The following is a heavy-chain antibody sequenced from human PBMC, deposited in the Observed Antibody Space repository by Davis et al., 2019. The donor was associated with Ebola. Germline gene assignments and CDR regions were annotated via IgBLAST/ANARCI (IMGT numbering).Heavy chain of an antibody. J-gene: IGHJ6*03. CDR1: GDSISTYS. CDR2: ISNIGWT. CDR3: ARTTLPDPPSHYYFFMDV. D-gene: IGHD1-1*01. Sequence: MPSETLSLTCTVSGDSISTYSWSWIRQPPGKGLEWIGYISNIGWTNYNASLKSRVTISVDTSKNHFSLSLSSVIAADTAVYYCARTTLPDPPSHYYFFMDVWGKGTTVTVSS. V-gene: IGHV4-59*01.